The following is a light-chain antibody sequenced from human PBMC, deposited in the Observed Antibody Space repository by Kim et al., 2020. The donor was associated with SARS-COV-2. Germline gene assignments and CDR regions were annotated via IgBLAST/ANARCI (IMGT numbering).Light chain of an antibody. Sequence: PGERPTLSVKASQSVGSNLAWYQQKPGRAPRLLIYGASTRATGIPARFSGSGSGTEFTLTISSLLSEDYAIYYCQQYNNWPLLLTFGGGTKVDIK. V-gene: IGKV3-15*01. CDR2: GAS. CDR3: QQYNNWPLLLT. CDR1: QSVGSN. J-gene: IGKJ4*01.